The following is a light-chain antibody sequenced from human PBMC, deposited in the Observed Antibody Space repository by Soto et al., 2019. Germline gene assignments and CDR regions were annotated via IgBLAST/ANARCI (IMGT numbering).Light chain of an antibody. V-gene: IGKV3-20*01. J-gene: IGKJ1*01. CDR2: CAS. CDR1: QTVTSNY. CDR3: QQYAGSPST. Sequence: EIVLTQSPGTLSLSPGERATLSCRASQTVTSNYLAWYQRKPGQAPRLLIYCASSRATDIPDRFSGSGSGTDFTLTITRLEPEDFAVYFWQQYAGSPSTFGQGTKVEIK.